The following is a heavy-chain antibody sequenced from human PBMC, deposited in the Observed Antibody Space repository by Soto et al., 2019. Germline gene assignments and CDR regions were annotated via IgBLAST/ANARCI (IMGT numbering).Heavy chain of an antibody. Sequence: GGSLRLSCAASGFTFSSYGMHWVRQAPGKGLEWVAVIWYDGSNKYYADSVKGRFTISRDNSKNTLYLQMNSLRAEDTAVYYCARARYPYYMDVWGKGTTVTVSS. CDR1: GFTFSSYG. CDR2: IWYDGSNK. V-gene: IGHV3-33*01. CDR3: ARARYPYYMDV. D-gene: IGHD2-2*02. J-gene: IGHJ6*03.